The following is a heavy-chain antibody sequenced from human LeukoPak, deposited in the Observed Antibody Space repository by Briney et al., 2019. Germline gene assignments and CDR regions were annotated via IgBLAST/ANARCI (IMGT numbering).Heavy chain of an antibody. J-gene: IGHJ1*01. CDR1: GGSFSGYY. V-gene: IGHV4-34*01. CDR2: INHSGST. Sequence: PSETLSLTCAVYGGSFSGYYWSWIRQPPGKGLEWIGGINHSGSTNYNPSLKSRVTISVDTSKNEFSLKLSSVSAADTARYYCARESIKQWLIWGQGTLVTVSS. D-gene: IGHD6-19*01. CDR3: ARESIKQWLI.